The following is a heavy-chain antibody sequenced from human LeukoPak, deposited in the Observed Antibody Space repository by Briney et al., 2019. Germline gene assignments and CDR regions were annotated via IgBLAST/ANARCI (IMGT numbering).Heavy chain of an antibody. J-gene: IGHJ4*02. Sequence: ASVKVSCKASGYTFTGYYMHWVRQAPGQGLEWMGWINPDSGDTNFAQRFQGRVTLTRDTSINTAYMELSSLRSDDTAVYYCTKIGPYADFDYWGQGTLVTVSS. CDR1: GYTFTGYY. CDR3: TKIGPYADFDY. V-gene: IGHV1-2*02. D-gene: IGHD3-10*01. CDR2: INPDSGDT.